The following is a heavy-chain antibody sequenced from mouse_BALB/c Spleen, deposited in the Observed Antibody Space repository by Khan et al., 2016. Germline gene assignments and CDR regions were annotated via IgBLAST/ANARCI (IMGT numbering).Heavy chain of an antibody. V-gene: IGHV4-1*02. J-gene: IGHJ1*01. Sequence: EVQLQESGGGLVQPGGSLKLSCAASGCDFSRYWMSWVRQAPGKGLEWIGEINPDSSTINYTPSLKDKFIISRDNAKNTLYLQTSKVRSEDTALYYCASTFWYFDVWGAGTTVTVSS. CDR3: ASTFWYFDV. CDR1: GCDFSRYW. CDR2: INPDSSTI.